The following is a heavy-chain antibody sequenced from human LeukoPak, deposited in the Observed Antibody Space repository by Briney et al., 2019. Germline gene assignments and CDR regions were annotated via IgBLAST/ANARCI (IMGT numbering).Heavy chain of an antibody. J-gene: IGHJ4*02. CDR3: ARGSRSVRYFDWLTLDY. Sequence: GRSLGLSCAASGFTFSSYAMHWVRQDPGKGLEWVAVISYDGSNKYYADSVKGRFTISRDNSKNTLYLQMNSLRAEDTAVYYCARGSRSVRYFDWLTLDYWGQGTLVTVSS. D-gene: IGHD3-9*01. CDR2: ISYDGSNK. V-gene: IGHV3-30*04. CDR1: GFTFSSYA.